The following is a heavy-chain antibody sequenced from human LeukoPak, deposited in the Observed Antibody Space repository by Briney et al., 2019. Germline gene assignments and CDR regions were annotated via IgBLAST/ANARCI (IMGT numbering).Heavy chain of an antibody. D-gene: IGHD2-21*02. V-gene: IGHV3-30*18. CDR3: ANLADTPVVVTAPPY. CDR1: GFTFSSYA. Sequence: GGSLRLSCAASGFTFSSYAMSWVRQAPGKGLEWVAVISYDGSNKYYADSVKGRFTISRDNSKNTLYLQMNSLRAEDTAVYYCANLADTPVVVTAPPYWGQGTLVTVSS. CDR2: ISYDGSNK. J-gene: IGHJ4*02.